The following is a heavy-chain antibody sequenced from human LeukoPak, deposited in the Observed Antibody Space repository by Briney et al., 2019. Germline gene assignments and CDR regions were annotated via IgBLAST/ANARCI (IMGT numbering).Heavy chain of an antibody. CDR2: INPNSGGT. CDR3: ARTGASYYYYYMDV. V-gene: IGHV1-2*02. CDR1: GYTFTGYY. J-gene: IGHJ6*03. Sequence: ASVKVSCKASGYTFTGYYMHWVRQAPGQGLEWMGWINPNSGGTNYAQKFQGRVTMTRDTSISTAYMELSRLRSDDTAVYYCARTGASYYYYYMDVWGKGTTVTVSS.